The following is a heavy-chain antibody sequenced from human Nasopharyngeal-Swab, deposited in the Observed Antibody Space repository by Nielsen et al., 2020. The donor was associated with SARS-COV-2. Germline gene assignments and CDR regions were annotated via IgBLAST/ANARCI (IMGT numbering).Heavy chain of an antibody. J-gene: IGHJ3*02. V-gene: IGHV4-31*02. D-gene: IGHD3-22*01. CDR2: IYYSGST. Sequence: WIRQPPGKGLEWIGYIYYSGSTYYNPSLKSRVTISVDTSKNQFSLKLSSVTAADTAVYCCARETIPYDSSGFDAFDIWGQGTMVTVSS. CDR3: ARETIPYDSSGFDAFDI.